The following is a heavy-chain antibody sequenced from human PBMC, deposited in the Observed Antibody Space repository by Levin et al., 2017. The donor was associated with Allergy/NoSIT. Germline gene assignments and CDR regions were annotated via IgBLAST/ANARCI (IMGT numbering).Heavy chain of an antibody. D-gene: IGHD5-12*01. CDR3: AKDGTLLATSEDYLDS. CDR1: GFTFNSFA. Sequence: RSGGSLRLSCAGSGFTFNSFALSWVRQAPGKGLEWVSTVSAYGESTYYADSVKGRFTVSRDNSRNTLYLLMSSLGAEDTALYYCAKDGTLLATSEDYLDSWGQGTQVTVFS. V-gene: IGHV3-23*01. CDR2: VSAYGEST. J-gene: IGHJ4*02.